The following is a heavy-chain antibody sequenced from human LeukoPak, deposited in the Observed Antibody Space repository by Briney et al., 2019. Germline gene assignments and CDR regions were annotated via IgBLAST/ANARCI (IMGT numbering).Heavy chain of an antibody. J-gene: IGHJ3*02. CDR3: ARGDRPREIPPLIRKKNAFDI. CDR1: GGSISSSTYY. Sequence: SETLSLTCTVSGGSISSSTYYWGWIRQPPGKGLEWIGEINHSGSTNYNPSLKSRVTISVDTSKNQFSLKLSSVPAADTAVYYCARGDRPREIPPLIRKKNAFDIWGQGTMVTVSS. D-gene: IGHD2-8*01. CDR2: INHSGST. V-gene: IGHV4-39*07.